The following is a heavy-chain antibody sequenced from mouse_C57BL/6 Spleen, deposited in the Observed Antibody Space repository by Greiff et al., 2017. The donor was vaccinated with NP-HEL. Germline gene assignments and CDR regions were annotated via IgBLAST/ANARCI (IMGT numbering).Heavy chain of an antibody. D-gene: IGHD2-10*02. Sequence: QVQLQQSGPGLVQPSQSLSITCTVSGFSLTSYGVHWVRQSPGKGLEWLGVIWSGGSTDYNAAFISRLSISKDNSKSQVFFKMNSLQAYDTAIYYCARKYGIWYFDVWGTGTTVTVSS. V-gene: IGHV2-2*01. CDR2: IWSGGST. CDR1: GFSLTSYG. J-gene: IGHJ1*03. CDR3: ARKYGIWYFDV.